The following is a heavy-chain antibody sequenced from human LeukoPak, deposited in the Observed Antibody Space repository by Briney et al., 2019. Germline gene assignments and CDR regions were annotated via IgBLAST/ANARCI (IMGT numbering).Heavy chain of an antibody. CDR2: INSDGSST. J-gene: IGHJ4*02. D-gene: IGHD4-17*01. Sequence: PGGSLRLSCAASGFTFSSYWMHWVRQAPGKGLVWVSRINSDGSSTSYADSVKGRFTISRDNAKNTLYLQMNSLRAEDTAVYYCLYRDYGDWGIDYWGQGTLVTVSS. CDR3: LYRDYGDWGIDY. V-gene: IGHV3-74*01. CDR1: GFTFSSYW.